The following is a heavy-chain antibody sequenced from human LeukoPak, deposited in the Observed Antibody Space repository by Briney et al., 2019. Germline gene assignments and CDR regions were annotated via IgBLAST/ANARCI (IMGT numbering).Heavy chain of an antibody. CDR3: ARGAGLGYGDNFDY. J-gene: IGHJ4*02. Sequence: SETLSLTCTVSGDSISNYYWNWIRQPPGKGLEWIGEINHSGSTNYNPSLKSRVTISVDTSKNQFSLKLSSVTAADTAVYYCARGAGLGYGDNFDYWGQGTLVTVS. V-gene: IGHV4-34*01. D-gene: IGHD4-17*01. CDR2: INHSGST. CDR1: GDSISNYY.